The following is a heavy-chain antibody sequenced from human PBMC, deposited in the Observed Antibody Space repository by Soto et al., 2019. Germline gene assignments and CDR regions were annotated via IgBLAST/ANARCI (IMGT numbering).Heavy chain of an antibody. J-gene: IGHJ4*02. V-gene: IGHV4-34*01. CDR3: ARGTKDIVVVPAANPFDY. D-gene: IGHD2-2*01. CDR2: INHSGST. Sequence: QVQLQQWGAGLLKPSETLSLTCAVYGGSFSGYYWSWIRQPPGKGLEWIGEINHSGSTNYNPSLKSRVTISVDTSKNQCSLKLSSVTAADTAVYYCARGTKDIVVVPAANPFDYWGQGTLVTVSS. CDR1: GGSFSGYY.